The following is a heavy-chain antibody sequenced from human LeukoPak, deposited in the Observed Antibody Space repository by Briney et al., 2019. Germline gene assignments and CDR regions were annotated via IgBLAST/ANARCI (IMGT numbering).Heavy chain of an antibody. Sequence: GASVKVSCKASGYTFTSYGISWVRQAPGQGLEWMGWISAYNGNTNYAQKFQGRVTMTRDMSTSTVYMELSSLRSEDTAVYYCARTSGNLHGDYFDYWGQGTLVTVSS. CDR1: GYTFTSYG. CDR3: ARTSGNLHGDYFDY. J-gene: IGHJ4*02. V-gene: IGHV1-18*01. CDR2: ISAYNGNT. D-gene: IGHD4-17*01.